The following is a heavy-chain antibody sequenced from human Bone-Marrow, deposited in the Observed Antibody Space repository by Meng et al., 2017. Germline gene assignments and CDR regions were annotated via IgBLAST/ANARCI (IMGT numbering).Heavy chain of an antibody. J-gene: IGHJ4*02. CDR3: ARAGGSSFYYDSSGYRYYFDY. CDR2: IKQDGSEK. D-gene: IGHD3-22*01. Sequence: GESLKISCAASGFTFSSYWMSWVRQAPGKGLEWVANIKQDGSEKYYVDSVKGRFTISRDNAKNSLYLQMNSLRAEDTAVCYCARAGGSSFYYDSSGYRYYFDYWGQGTRVTGYS. CDR1: GFTFSSYW. V-gene: IGHV3-7*01.